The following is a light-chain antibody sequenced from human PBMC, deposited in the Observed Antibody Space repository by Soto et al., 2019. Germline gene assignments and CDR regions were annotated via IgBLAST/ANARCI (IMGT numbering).Light chain of an antibody. CDR1: ETVNLKN. Sequence: EIVLTQSPGTLYSSPGEKATLSCRATETVNLKNVAWYQHRLGQPPRLLVYQAIVRAAGIPDRFSGSGSGTDFTLTISRLEPENFAVYHCQQYGTSPWTFGQGTKVEIK. CDR3: QQYGTSPWT. CDR2: QAI. V-gene: IGKV3-20*01. J-gene: IGKJ1*01.